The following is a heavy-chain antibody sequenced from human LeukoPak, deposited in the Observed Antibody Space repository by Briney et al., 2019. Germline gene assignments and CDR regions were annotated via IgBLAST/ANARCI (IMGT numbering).Heavy chain of an antibody. J-gene: IGHJ5*02. CDR3: ARDDCSSISCYHNWFDP. V-gene: IGHV3-7*01. CDR1: GFTFSSYW. D-gene: IGHD2-2*01. Sequence: GSLRLSCAASGFTFSSYWMSWVRQAPGKGLEWVANIKQDGSEKYYVDSVRGRFTISRDNAKNSLYLQMNSLRAEDTAVYYCARDDCSSISCYHNWFDPWGQGTLVTVSS. CDR2: IKQDGSEK.